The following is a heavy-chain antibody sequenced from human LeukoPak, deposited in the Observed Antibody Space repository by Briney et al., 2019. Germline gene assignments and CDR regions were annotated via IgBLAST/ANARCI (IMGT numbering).Heavy chain of an antibody. CDR3: ARTPRYCSSTSCYKKGVGAFDI. CDR2: IKQDGSEK. Sequence: PGGSLRLSCAASGFTFSSYWMSWVRQAPGKGLEWVANIKQDGSEKYYVDSVKGRFTISRDNAKNSLYLQMNSLRAEDTAVYYCARTPRYCSSTSCYKKGVGAFDIWGQGTMVTVSS. D-gene: IGHD2-2*02. J-gene: IGHJ3*02. CDR1: GFTFSSYW. V-gene: IGHV3-7*01.